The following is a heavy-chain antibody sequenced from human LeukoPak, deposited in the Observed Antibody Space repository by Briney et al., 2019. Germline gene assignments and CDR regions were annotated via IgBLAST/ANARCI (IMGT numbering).Heavy chain of an antibody. J-gene: IGHJ3*01. CDR1: DYTFTNFG. D-gene: IGHD3-10*01. CDR2: INPNTGGT. V-gene: IGHV1-2*02. CDR3: ARERESGRSDAFDL. Sequence: ASVKVSCKASDYTFTNFGVYWVRQAPGQGLEWMGWINPNTGGTNYAQDFQGRVTMTRDTYVTTAYMELRSLRSDDTAVYFCARERESGRSDAFDLWGQGTMVTVSS.